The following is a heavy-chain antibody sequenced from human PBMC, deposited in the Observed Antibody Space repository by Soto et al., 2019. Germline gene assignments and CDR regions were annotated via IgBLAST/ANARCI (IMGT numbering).Heavy chain of an antibody. CDR2: IYPGDSDT. CDR1: GYSFTSYW. J-gene: IGHJ6*02. D-gene: IGHD6-6*01. Sequence: GESLKISCKGSGYSFTSYWIGWVRQMPGKGLEWMGIIYPGDSDTRYSPSFQGQVTISADKSISTAYLQWSSLKASDTAMYYCARQQGSSSYYYYYGMDVWGQGTTVTV. V-gene: IGHV5-51*01. CDR3: ARQQGSSSYYYYYGMDV.